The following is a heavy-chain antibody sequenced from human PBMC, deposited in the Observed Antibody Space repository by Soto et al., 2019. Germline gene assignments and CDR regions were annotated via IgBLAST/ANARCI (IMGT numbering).Heavy chain of an antibody. V-gene: IGHV4-59*01. D-gene: IGHD3-16*01. Sequence: PSETLSLTCTVSGGSINNYYWSWIRQPPGKGPEWIGYVSHTGTTNYNPSLESRLTISLDTSKNQFSLKLNSVTAADTAVYYCATRPPGGNYFGGFDDWSQGTLVTVSS. CDR3: ATRPPGGNYFGGFDD. J-gene: IGHJ4*02. CDR2: VSHTGTT. CDR1: GGSINNYY.